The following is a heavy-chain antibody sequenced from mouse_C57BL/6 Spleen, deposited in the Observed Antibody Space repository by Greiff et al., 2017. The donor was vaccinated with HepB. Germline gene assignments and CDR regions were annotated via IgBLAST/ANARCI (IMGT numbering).Heavy chain of an antibody. J-gene: IGHJ1*03. Sequence: VQVVESGAELVRPGASVKLSCKASGYTFTDYYINWVKQRPGQGLEWIARIYPGSGNTYYNEKFKGKATLTAEKSSSTAYMQLSSLTSEDSAVYFCAREGGAYYSRGYFDVWGTGTTVTVSS. CDR1: GYTFTDYY. CDR3: AREGGAYYSRGYFDV. D-gene: IGHD1-1*01. V-gene: IGHV1-76*01. CDR2: IYPGSGNT.